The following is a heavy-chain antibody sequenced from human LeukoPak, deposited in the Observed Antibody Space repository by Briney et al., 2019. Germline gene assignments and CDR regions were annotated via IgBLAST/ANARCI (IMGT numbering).Heavy chain of an antibody. Sequence: PGGSLRLSCAASGLTFNNAWMSWVRQAPGKGLEWVGRIRSRSAGGTTDYGAPVKGRFTISRGDSKNTLYLQMNSLKTEDTAVYYCSKGGGTHDYWGQGTLVTVSS. D-gene: IGHD2-15*01. J-gene: IGHJ4*02. V-gene: IGHV3-15*01. CDR1: GLTFNNAW. CDR3: SKGGGTHDY. CDR2: IRSRSAGGTT.